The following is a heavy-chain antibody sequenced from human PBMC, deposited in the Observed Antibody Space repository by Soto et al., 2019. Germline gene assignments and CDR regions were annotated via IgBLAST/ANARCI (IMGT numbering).Heavy chain of an antibody. CDR1: GFTFSSYS. CDR3: AVNYYDSSGIFPGFDY. CDR2: ISGSGVST. Sequence: PGGSLRLSCAASGFTFSSYSMSWVRQAPWKGLEWVSAISGSGVSTYYADSVKGRFTISRDNSKNTLYLQMNSLRAEDTAVYYCAVNYYDSSGIFPGFDYWGQGPLVTVSS. J-gene: IGHJ4*02. V-gene: IGHV3-23*01. D-gene: IGHD3-22*01.